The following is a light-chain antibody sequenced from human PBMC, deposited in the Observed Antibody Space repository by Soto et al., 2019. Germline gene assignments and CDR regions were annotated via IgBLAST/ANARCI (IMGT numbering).Light chain of an antibody. V-gene: IGKV3D-15*01. Sequence: EIVLTQSPGTLSLSPGERATLSCRASQSVSSNLAWYQQKPGQAPRLVIYDAFNRATGIPARFSGSGSGTEFTLIISSLQSEESAVDYCQQYNSWLWTFGQGTKVDIK. CDR1: QSVSSN. CDR2: DAF. J-gene: IGKJ1*01. CDR3: QQYNSWLWT.